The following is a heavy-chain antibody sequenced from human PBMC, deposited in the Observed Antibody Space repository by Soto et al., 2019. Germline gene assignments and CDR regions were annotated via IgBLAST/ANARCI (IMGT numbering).Heavy chain of an antibody. V-gene: IGHV5-10-1*01. CDR2: IDPSDSYT. J-gene: IGHJ6*02. D-gene: IGHD6-13*01. CDR1: GYSFTSYW. Sequence: PGESLKISCKGSGYSFTSYWISWVRQMPGKGLEWMGRIDPSDSYTNYSPSFQGHVTISADKSISTAYLQWSSLKASDTAMYYCARHKRIAAAGNYYYYGMDVWGQGTTVT. CDR3: ARHKRIAAAGNYYYYGMDV.